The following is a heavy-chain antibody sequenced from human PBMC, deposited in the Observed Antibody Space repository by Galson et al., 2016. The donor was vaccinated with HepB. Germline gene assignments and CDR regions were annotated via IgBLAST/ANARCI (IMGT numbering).Heavy chain of an antibody. CDR3: ARAWGNYGMDV. J-gene: IGHJ6*02. V-gene: IGHV3-74*01. CDR2: ISTDGRTA. Sequence: SLRLSCAASGFTFSSYWMHWVRQAPGKGLVWVSRISTDGRTANQADSVKGRFTISRENARNTVYLQMNSLRAEDTAVYYCARAWGNYGMDVWGQGTTVTVSS. CDR1: GFTFSSYW. D-gene: IGHD7-27*01.